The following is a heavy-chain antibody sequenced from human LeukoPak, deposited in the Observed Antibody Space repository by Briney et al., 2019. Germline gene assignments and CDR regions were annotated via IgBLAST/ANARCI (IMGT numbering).Heavy chain of an antibody. CDR1: GFTVSSNY. J-gene: IGHJ4*02. CDR3: ARGGWNYESDY. CDR2: IYSGGST. Sequence: PGGSLRLSCAASGFTVSSNYMSWVRQAPGKGLEWVSVIYSGGSTYYADSVKGRFTISRDNSKNTLYLQMNSPRAEDTAVYYCARGGWNYESDYWGQGTLVTVSS. D-gene: IGHD1-7*01. V-gene: IGHV3-53*01.